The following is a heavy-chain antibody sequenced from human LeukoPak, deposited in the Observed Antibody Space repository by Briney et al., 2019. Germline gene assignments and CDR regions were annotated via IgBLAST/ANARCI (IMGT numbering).Heavy chain of an antibody. V-gene: IGHV4-61*02. CDR1: GGSISSGSYY. CDR2: IYTSGST. CDR3: ARDIYGGNSYYFDY. Sequence: SQTLSLTCTVSGGSISSGSYYWSWIRQPAGKGLEWIGRIYTSGSTNYNPSLKSRVTISVDTSKNQFSLKLSSVTAADTAVYYCARDIYGGNSYYFDYWGQGTLVTVSS. J-gene: IGHJ4*02. D-gene: IGHD4-23*01.